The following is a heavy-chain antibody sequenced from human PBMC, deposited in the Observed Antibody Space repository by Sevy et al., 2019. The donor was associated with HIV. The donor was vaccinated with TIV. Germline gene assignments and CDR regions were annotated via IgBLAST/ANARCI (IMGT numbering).Heavy chain of an antibody. CDR3: ASDRPLTFSSFQVDY. CDR1: GFTFSSDS. Sequence: GGSLRLSCAASGFTFSSDSMNWVRQAPGKGLEWVSYISCNSSTIYYADTVRGPFTISRDNAKNSLCLQMNSLRVEETAVYYCASDRPLTFSSFQVDYWGQGTLVTVSS. J-gene: IGHJ4*02. D-gene: IGHD3-16*01. CDR2: ISCNSSTI. V-gene: IGHV3-48*01.